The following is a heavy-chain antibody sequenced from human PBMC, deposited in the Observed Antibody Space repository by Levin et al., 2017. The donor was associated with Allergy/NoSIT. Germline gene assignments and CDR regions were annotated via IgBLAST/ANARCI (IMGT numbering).Heavy chain of an antibody. V-gene: IGHV4-39*01. J-gene: IGHJ4*02. Sequence: SETLSLTCSVSGGSVSDGLYHWGWIRQPPGKGLEWIASAYYLGNTYYNPSLKSRVTISVDTSKNQFSLKVTSVTAADTAAYYCTRLANGIPSDNWGQGTLVTVSS. CDR3: TRLANGIPSDN. D-gene: IGHD1-1*01. CDR2: AYYLGNT. CDR1: GGSVSDGLYH.